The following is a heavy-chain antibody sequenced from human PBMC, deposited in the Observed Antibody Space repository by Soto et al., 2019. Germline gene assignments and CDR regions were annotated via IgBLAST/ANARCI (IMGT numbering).Heavy chain of an antibody. CDR1: GGTFSSYA. V-gene: IGHV1-69*13. CDR2: IIPIFGTA. D-gene: IGHD3-3*01. J-gene: IGHJ4*02. Sequence: SVKVSCKASGGTFSSYAISWVRQAPGQGLEWMGGIIPIFGTANYAQKFQGRVTITADESTSTAYMELSSLRSEDTAVYYCASHSQDFWSGYYIGYFDYWGQGTLVTVSS. CDR3: ASHSQDFWSGYYIGYFDY.